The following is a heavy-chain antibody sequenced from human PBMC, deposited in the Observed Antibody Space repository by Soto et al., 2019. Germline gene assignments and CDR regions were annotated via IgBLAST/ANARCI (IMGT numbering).Heavy chain of an antibody. D-gene: IGHD3-10*01. CDR2: IYSGGST. J-gene: IGHJ6*02. Sequence: GGSLRLSCAASGFTVSSNYMSWVRQAPGKGLEWVSVIYSGGSTYYADSVKGRFTISRDNSKNTLYLQMNSLRAEDTAVYYCAREKFTMVRGVIGFYGMDVWGQGTTVTVSS. CDR3: AREKFTMVRGVIGFYGMDV. V-gene: IGHV3-53*01. CDR1: GFTVSSNY.